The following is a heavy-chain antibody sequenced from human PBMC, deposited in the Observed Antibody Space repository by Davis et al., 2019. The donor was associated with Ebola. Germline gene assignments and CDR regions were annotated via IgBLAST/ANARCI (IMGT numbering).Heavy chain of an antibody. D-gene: IGHD4-17*01. Sequence: GESLKISCAASGFTFSYYGMHWVRQAPGKGLEWVSTYGTSADSYYADSVKGRFTISRDNSKNTVYLQMNSLRAEDTAVYYCTRHVSGDFWYFDLWGRGTLVTVSS. CDR2: YGTSADS. V-gene: IGHV3-69-1*01. CDR1: GFTFSYYG. CDR3: TRHVSGDFWYFDL. J-gene: IGHJ2*01.